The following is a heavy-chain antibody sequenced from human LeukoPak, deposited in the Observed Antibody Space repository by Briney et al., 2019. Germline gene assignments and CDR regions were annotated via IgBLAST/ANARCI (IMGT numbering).Heavy chain of an antibody. J-gene: IGHJ3*02. Sequence: PSETLSLTCTVSIYSISNGYFWGWIRQTPGKGLEWIGSIYHSGITYYNPSLKSRVTISVDTSKNQFSLKLPSMTAVDTAVYYCARHRDLGDYEGQGVFDIWGQGTMVTVSS. V-gene: IGHV4-38-2*02. D-gene: IGHD4-17*01. CDR2: IYHSGIT. CDR1: IYSISNGYF. CDR3: ARHRDLGDYEGQGVFDI.